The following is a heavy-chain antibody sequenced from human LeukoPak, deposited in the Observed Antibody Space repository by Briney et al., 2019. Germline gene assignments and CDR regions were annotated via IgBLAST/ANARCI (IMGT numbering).Heavy chain of an antibody. Sequence: GGSLRLSCAASGFTFSSYSMNWVRQAPGKGLEWVSSISSSSSYIYYADSVKGRFTISRDNAKNSLYLQMNSLRAEDTAVYYCARDHSQTQPFDYWGQGTLVTVSS. J-gene: IGHJ4*02. CDR3: ARDHSQTQPFDY. CDR2: ISSSSSYI. D-gene: IGHD1-1*01. CDR1: GFTFSSYS. V-gene: IGHV3-21*01.